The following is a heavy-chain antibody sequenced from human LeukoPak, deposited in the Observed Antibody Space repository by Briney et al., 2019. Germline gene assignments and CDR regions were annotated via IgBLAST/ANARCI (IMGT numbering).Heavy chain of an antibody. Sequence: GGSLRLSCAASGFTFSDYNMNWVRQAPGKGLEWVSYITNGGSTIHHADSVKGRYTISRDNAKKTLYLQMNSLRAEDTAVYYCARSIGLTGGGVDVWGQGTTVTVSS. V-gene: IGHV3-11*01. CDR3: ARSIGLTGGGVDV. CDR1: GFTFSDYN. CDR2: ITNGGSTI. D-gene: IGHD3-9*01. J-gene: IGHJ6*02.